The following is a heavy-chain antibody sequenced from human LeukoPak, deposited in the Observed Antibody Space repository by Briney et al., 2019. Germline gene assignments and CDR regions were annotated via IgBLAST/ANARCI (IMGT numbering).Heavy chain of an antibody. CDR3: CRDGYKLRGDY. V-gene: IGHV3-7*01. J-gene: IGHJ4*02. CDR1: GFTFSSYW. Sequence: GGSLRLSCAASGFTFSSYWMSWVRQAPGKGLEWVANIRQDGSEKYYVDSVKGRFTISRDNAKNSLYLQMNSLRAEDTAVYYCCRDGYKLRGDYWGQGTLVTVSS. CDR2: IRQDGSEK. D-gene: IGHD5-24*01.